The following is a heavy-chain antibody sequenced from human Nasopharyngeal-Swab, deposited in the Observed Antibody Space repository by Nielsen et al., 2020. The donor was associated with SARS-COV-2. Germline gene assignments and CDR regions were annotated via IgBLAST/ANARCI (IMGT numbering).Heavy chain of an antibody. D-gene: IGHD4-23*01. Sequence: GGSLRLSCAASGLTVSSKYMSWVRQAPGKGLEWVSVIYSGGSTYYADSVKGRFTISRDNSKNTLYLQMNSLRAEYTAVYYCARGTVSVAAAFDIWGQGTMVTVSS. CDR2: IYSGGST. J-gene: IGHJ3*02. CDR1: GLTVSSKY. CDR3: ARGTVSVAAAFDI. V-gene: IGHV3-53*01.